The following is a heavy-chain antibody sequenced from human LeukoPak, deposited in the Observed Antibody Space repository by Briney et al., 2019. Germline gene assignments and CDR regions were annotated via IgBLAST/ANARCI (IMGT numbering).Heavy chain of an antibody. V-gene: IGHV6-1*01. D-gene: IGHD3-22*01. Sequence: SQTLSLTCAISGDSVSSNSAAWNWIRQSPSGGLEWLGRTYYRSKWYNDYAVSVKSRITINPDTSKNQFSLQLNSVTPEDTAVYYCARDAYYYDSWFDPWGQGTLVTVSS. J-gene: IGHJ5*02. CDR1: GDSVSSNSAA. CDR3: ARDAYYYDSWFDP. CDR2: TYYRSKWYN.